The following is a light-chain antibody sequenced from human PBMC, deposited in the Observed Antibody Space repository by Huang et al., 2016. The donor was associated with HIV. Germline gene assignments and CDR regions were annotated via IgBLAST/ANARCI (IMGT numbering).Light chain of an antibody. CDR1: QSVLYSSNNKNY. CDR2: WVS. Sequence: DIVMTQSPDSLAVSLGERATINCKSSQSVLYSSNNKNYLVWYQQKPGQPPKLRLDWVSTRESGGPDRFSGSGSGTDFTLTISSLQAEDVAVYYCQQYYSAPLTFGGGTKVEIK. J-gene: IGKJ4*01. CDR3: QQYYSAPLT. V-gene: IGKV4-1*01.